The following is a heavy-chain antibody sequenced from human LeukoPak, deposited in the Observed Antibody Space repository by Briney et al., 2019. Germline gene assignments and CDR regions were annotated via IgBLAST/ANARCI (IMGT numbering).Heavy chain of an antibody. D-gene: IGHD5-18*01. V-gene: IGHV4-59*01. J-gene: IGHJ4*02. CDR3: ARSRTWIQPDY. CDR2: IYYSGST. Sequence: SETLSLTCTVSGGSISSYYWSWIRQPPGKGLEWIGYIYYSGSTNYNPSLKSRVTISVDTSKNQFSLKLSSVTAADTAMYYCARSRTWIQPDYWGQGTLVTVSS. CDR1: GGSISSYY.